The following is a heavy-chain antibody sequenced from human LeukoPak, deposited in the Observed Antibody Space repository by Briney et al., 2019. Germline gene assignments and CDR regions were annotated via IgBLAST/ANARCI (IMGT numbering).Heavy chain of an antibody. D-gene: IGHD3-3*01. CDR1: GFSISSGYY. Sequence: SETLSLTCAVSGFSISSGYYWGWIRQPPGKGLEWIASIYHSGNTYYNPSLKSRVAISVDTSKHQFSLKLNSVTAADTAVYYCARQVSWAVFGGNWFDPWGQGTLVTVSS. V-gene: IGHV4-38-2*01. CDR2: IYHSGNT. CDR3: ARQVSWAVFGGNWFDP. J-gene: IGHJ5*02.